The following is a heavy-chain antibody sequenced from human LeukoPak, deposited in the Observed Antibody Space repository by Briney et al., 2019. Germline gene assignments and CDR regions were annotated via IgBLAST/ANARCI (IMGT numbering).Heavy chain of an antibody. D-gene: IGHD7-27*01. V-gene: IGHV4-59*01. CDR3: ARLTANWGSRYYYYGMDV. CDR1: GGSISSYY. J-gene: IGHJ6*04. CDR2: IYYSGST. Sequence: SETLSLTCTVSGGSISSYYWSWIRQPPGEGLEWIGYIYYSGSTNYNPSLKSRVTISVDTSKNQFSLKLSSVTAADTAVYYCARLTANWGSRYYYYGMDVWGKGTTVTVSS.